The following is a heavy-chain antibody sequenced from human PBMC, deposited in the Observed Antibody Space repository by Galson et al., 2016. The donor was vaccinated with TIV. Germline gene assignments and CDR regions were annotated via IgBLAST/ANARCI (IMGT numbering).Heavy chain of an antibody. J-gene: IGHJ4*02. V-gene: IGHV1-69*13. D-gene: IGHD3-10*01. CDR2: TNPIFGTA. CDR3: ARGRGYYFGSGSSYFDY. CDR1: GGTFSNFV. Sequence: SVKVSCKASGGTFSNFVISWVRQAPGQGLGWMGSTNPIFGTANYAQKFQGRVTITADASTSTIYMELSSLRSEDTAVYYCARGRGYYFGSGSSYFDYWGQGSLVTVSS.